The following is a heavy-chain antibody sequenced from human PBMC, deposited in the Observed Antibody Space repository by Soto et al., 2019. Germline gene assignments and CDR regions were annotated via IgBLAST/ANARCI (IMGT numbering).Heavy chain of an antibody. CDR1: GGSISSYY. CDR3: ASMIGDPVLSFDS. V-gene: IGHV4-59*01. CDR2: IFYSGST. D-gene: IGHD3-10*02. Sequence: QVQLQESGPGLVKPSETLSLTCTVSGGSISSYYWRWIRQPPGKGLEWIGFIFYSGSTSYIPSLKSRVTISIDTSEYQFSLKLNSVTAADTAVYYCASMIGDPVLSFDSWGQGTLVAVSS. J-gene: IGHJ5*01.